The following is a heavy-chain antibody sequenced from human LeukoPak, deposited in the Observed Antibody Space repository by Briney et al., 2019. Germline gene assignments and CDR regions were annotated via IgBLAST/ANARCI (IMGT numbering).Heavy chain of an antibody. CDR2: ITRESGT. J-gene: IGHJ4*02. V-gene: IGHV3-74*01. CDR3: VRGTTDYQGVDY. CDR1: GFSFSSFS. Sequence: GGSLRLSCAASGFSFSSFSMHWLRQAPGQGPVWVSRITRESGTDYADSVSGRFTISRDNAKTTLNLQMDSMTAEDTGVYYCVRGTTDYQGVDYWGRGTLVTVSS. D-gene: IGHD1-1*01.